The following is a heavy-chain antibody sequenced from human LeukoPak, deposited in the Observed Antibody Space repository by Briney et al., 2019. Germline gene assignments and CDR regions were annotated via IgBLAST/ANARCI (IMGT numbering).Heavy chain of an antibody. J-gene: IGHJ4*02. D-gene: IGHD3-10*01. V-gene: IGHV3-23*01. Sequence: GGSLRLSCAASGFTFSIYAMSWVRQAPGKGLEWVSTIIPTDSGTYYADSVKGRFTISRDNSKNTLYLQMSSLRAEDTAVYYCAKVRGPYGSGSSLNFDYWGQGTLVTVSS. CDR3: AKVRGPYGSGSSLNFDY. CDR1: GFTFSIYA. CDR2: IIPTDSGT.